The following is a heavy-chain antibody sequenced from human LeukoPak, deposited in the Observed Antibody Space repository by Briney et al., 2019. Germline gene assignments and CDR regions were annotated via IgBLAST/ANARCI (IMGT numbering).Heavy chain of an antibody. CDR2: IKSKTDGGTT. V-gene: IGHV3-15*01. D-gene: IGHD3-10*01. J-gene: IGHJ6*04. Sequence: GGSLRLSCAASGFTFSNAWVSWVRQAPGKGLEWVGRIKSKTDGGTTDYAAPVKGRFTISRDDSKNTLYLQMNSLKTEDTAVYYCTTEGSGNYYGSGSSYYYYGMDVWGKGTTVTVPS. CDR1: GFTFSNAW. CDR3: TTEGSGNYYGSGSSYYYYGMDV.